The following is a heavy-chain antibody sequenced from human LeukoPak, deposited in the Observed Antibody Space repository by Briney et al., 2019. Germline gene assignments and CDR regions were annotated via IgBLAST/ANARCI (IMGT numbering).Heavy chain of an antibody. V-gene: IGHV3-11*01. Sequence: GGSLRLPCAASGFTFSDYYMSWIRQAPGKGLEWVSYISSSGSTIYYADSVKGRFTISRDNAKNSLYLQMNSLRAEDTAVYYCASGGPASGSYYRYFDYWGQGTLVTVSS. CDR3: ASGGPASGSYYRYFDY. CDR2: ISSSGSTI. J-gene: IGHJ4*02. CDR1: GFTFSDYY. D-gene: IGHD1-26*01.